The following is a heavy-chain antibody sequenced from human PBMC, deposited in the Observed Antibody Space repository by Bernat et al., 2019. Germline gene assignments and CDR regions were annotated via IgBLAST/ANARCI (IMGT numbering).Heavy chain of an antibody. D-gene: IGHD1-14*01. CDR3: ARGRTPIDY. CDR2: TYVSGST. Sequence: QVQLQESGPGLVKPSQTLSLTCTVSGDSVSRGSYYWSWIRQPAGKGLEWIALTYVSGSTSYNPSLKSRVTISVDTSKNQFSLNLTSVTAADTAVYYCARGRTPIDYWGQGNLVTVSS. J-gene: IGHJ4*02. CDR1: GDSVSRGSYY. V-gene: IGHV4-61*02.